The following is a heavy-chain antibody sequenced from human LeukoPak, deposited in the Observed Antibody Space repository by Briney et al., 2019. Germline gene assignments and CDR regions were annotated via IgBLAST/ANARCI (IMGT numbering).Heavy chain of an antibody. CDR2: IKQDGGER. CDR1: GFTFSNYW. Sequence: GGSLRLSCAASGFTFSNYWMSWVRQAPGKGLEWVANIKQDGGERHYVDSVKGRFTISRDNAKNSLYLQMNSLRAEDTAVYFCAMIEQVVSNVEGGYWGQGTLVTVSS. J-gene: IGHJ4*02. CDR3: AMIEQVVSNVEGGY. D-gene: IGHD6-6*01. V-gene: IGHV3-7*01.